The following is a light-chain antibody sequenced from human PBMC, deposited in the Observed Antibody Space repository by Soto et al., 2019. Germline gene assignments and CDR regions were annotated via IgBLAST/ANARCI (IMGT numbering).Light chain of an antibody. J-gene: IGKJ3*01. CDR2: AAS. CDR3: QKYDRAPFT. V-gene: IGKV1-27*01. Sequence: DIQMTQSPSSLSASVGDRVTITCRASQGISNYLAWYQQKPGKVPKLLIFAASTFQSGVLSHFSGRGSGTDFTLTINSLQPEDVATYFCQKYDRAPFTFGPGTKVHI. CDR1: QGISNY.